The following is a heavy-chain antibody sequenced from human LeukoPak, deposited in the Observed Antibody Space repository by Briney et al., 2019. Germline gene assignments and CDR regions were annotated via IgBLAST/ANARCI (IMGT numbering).Heavy chain of an antibody. D-gene: IGHD1-26*01. CDR2: ISGSGDST. V-gene: IGHV3-23*01. J-gene: IGHJ4*02. CDR3: AKVWGSYSTGYFDY. CDR1: GFTFSSYA. Sequence: PGGSLRLSCAASGFTFSSYAMSWVRQAPGKGLEWVSAISGSGDSTYYADSVKGRFTISRDNSKNTLFLQMNSLRAEDTAVYYCAKVWGSYSTGYFDYWGQGTLVTVSS.